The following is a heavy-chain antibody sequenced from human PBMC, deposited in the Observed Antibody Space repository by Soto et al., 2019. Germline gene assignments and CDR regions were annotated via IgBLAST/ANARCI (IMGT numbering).Heavy chain of an antibody. J-gene: IGHJ4*02. CDR3: ARFRRNYFDS. CDR2: INHAEST. V-gene: IGHV4-59*01. CDR1: GDSIIGFY. D-gene: IGHD3-10*01. Sequence: SETLSLTCTVSGDSIIGFYWGWIRQPPGKGLEWIGYINHAESTYYSPSLQSRVTISLDSSKTQFSLILTSVTAADTAVYFCARFRRNYFDSWGQGTLVTVSS.